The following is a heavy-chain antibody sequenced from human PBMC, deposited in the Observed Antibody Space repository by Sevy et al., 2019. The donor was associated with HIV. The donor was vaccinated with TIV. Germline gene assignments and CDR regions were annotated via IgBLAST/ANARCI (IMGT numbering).Heavy chain of an antibody. D-gene: IGHD1-1*01. J-gene: IGHJ5*02. Sequence: ASVKVSCKASGGTFSSYAISWVRQAPGQGLEWMGGIIPIFGTANYAQTFQGRVTITADESTSTAYMELSSLRSEDTAVYYCARVVPPERGNQYNWFDPWGQGTLVTVSS. CDR1: GGTFSSYA. CDR3: ARVVPPERGNQYNWFDP. CDR2: IIPIFGTA. V-gene: IGHV1-69*13.